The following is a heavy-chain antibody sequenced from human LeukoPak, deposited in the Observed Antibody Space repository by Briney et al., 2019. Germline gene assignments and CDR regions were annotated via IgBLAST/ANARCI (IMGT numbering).Heavy chain of an antibody. J-gene: IGHJ4*02. D-gene: IGHD3-16*01. CDR1: GGSISSSSYY. CDR2: INHSGST. V-gene: IGHV4-39*07. CDR3: ARGPRNVLGVPLDY. Sequence: SETLSLTCTVSGGSISSSSYYWSWIRQPPGKGLEWIGEINHSGSTNYNPSLKSRVTISVDTSKNQFSLKLSSVTAADTAVYYCARGPRNVLGVPLDYWGQGTLVTVSS.